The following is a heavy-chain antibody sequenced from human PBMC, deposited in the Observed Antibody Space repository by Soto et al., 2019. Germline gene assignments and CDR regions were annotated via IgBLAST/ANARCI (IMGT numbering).Heavy chain of an antibody. Sequence: SVKVSCRASGGTFSSYAISWVRQAPGQGLEWMGGIIPIFGTANYAQKFQGRVTITADESTSTAYMELSSLRSEDTAVYYCARAAYYYDSRGYYSKFDYWGQGTLVTVSS. V-gene: IGHV1-69*13. CDR3: ARAAYYYDSRGYYSKFDY. CDR2: IIPIFGTA. D-gene: IGHD3-22*01. J-gene: IGHJ4*02. CDR1: GGTFSSYA.